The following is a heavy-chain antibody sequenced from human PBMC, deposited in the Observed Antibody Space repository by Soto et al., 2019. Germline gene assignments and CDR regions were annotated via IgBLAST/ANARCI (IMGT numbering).Heavy chain of an antibody. CDR3: AKAQSGYSSSWALDS. CDR2: ISGSGGST. CDR1: GFTFTNYA. D-gene: IGHD6-13*01. V-gene: IGHV3-23*01. Sequence: EVQLLESGGGLVQPGGSLRLSCAASGFTFTNYAMNWVRQAPGKGLEWVSAISGSGGSTYYADSVKGRFTISRDNSRNTVYLQMNSLRAEGTAVYYCAKAQSGYSSSWALDSWGQGTLVTVSS. J-gene: IGHJ4*02.